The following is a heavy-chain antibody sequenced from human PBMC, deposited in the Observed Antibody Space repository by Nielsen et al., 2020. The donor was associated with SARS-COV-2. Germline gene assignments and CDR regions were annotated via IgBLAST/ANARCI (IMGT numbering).Heavy chain of an antibody. J-gene: IGHJ4*02. CDR3: AGGPNPVTGTFYFDS. CDR2: IYYSGTT. CDR1: GGSISGSY. D-gene: IGHD6-19*01. Sequence: SETLSLTCSVSGGSISGSYWNWIRQSPGKGLEWIGNIYYSGTTNYNPSLKSRITISVATSKNQFSLNLSSVTAADTAVYYCAGGPNPVTGTFYFDSWGQGILVSVSS. V-gene: IGHV4-59*01.